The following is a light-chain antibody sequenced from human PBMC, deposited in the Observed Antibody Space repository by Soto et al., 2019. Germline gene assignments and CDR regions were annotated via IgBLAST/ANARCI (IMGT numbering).Light chain of an antibody. CDR3: QQSFSSPNT. CDR2: AAS. Sequence: DIQMTQSPSSLSASVGDRVTISCRASQSISTYLNWYQQKPGKAPELMIYAASSLQSGVPSRFSGSGSGTDFTLTISNLQPEDFSSYYCQQSFSSPNTFGQGTKLEI. V-gene: IGKV1-39*01. J-gene: IGKJ2*01. CDR1: QSISTY.